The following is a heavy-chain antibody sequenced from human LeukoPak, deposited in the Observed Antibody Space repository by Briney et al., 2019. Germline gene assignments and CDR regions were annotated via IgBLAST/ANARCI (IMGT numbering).Heavy chain of an antibody. Sequence: KPSETLSLTCAVYGGSFSGYYWSWIRQPPGKGREWIGEINHSGSTNYNPSLKSRVTISVDTSKNQFSLKLSSVTAADTAVYYCARDIVVVPAASTEDAFDIWGQGTMVTVSS. CDR2: INHSGST. CDR3: ARDIVVVPAASTEDAFDI. J-gene: IGHJ3*02. D-gene: IGHD2-2*01. V-gene: IGHV4-34*01. CDR1: GGSFSGYY.